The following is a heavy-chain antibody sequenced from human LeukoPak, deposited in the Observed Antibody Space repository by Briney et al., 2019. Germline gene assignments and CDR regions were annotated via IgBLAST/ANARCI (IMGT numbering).Heavy chain of an antibody. V-gene: IGHV4-4*07. J-gene: IGHJ4*02. D-gene: IGHD6-19*01. CDR3: ARDPGYSSGWNPFDY. Sequence: PSETLSLTCAVYGGSFSGYYWSWIRQPAGKGLEWIGRIYTSGSTNYNPSLKSRVTMSVDTSKNQFSLKLSSVTAADTAVYYCARDPGYSSGWNPFDYWGQGTLVTVSS. CDR2: IYTSGST. CDR1: GGSFSGYY.